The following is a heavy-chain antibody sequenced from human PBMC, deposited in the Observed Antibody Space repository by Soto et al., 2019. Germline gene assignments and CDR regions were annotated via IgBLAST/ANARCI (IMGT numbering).Heavy chain of an antibody. V-gene: IGHV4-39*01. D-gene: IGHD6-6*01. CDR3: ASHSRLGARPRY. CDR2: IYYSGST. J-gene: IGHJ4*02. CDR1: GGSISSSSYY. Sequence: QLQLQESGPGLVKPSETLSLTCTVSGGSISSSSYYWGWIRQPPGKGLGWIGSIYYSGSTYYNPSLKCRVTISVDKSKLHLSLNLSSVTAADTAVYYSASHSRLGARPRYWGQGTLVTVSS.